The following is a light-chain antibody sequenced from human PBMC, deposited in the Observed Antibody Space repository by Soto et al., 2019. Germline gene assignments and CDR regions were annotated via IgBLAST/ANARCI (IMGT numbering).Light chain of an antibody. J-gene: IGKJ1*01. CDR1: QGIDTS. CDR2: KAS. CDR3: QQYNSYWT. Sequence: ILWTQSPSSLSASFGDRVTITCRASQGIDTSLAWYQQKPGKAPKLLIYKASSLESGVPSRFSGSGSGTEFTLTISSLQPDDFATYYCQQYNSYWTFGQGTKVDIK. V-gene: IGKV1-5*03.